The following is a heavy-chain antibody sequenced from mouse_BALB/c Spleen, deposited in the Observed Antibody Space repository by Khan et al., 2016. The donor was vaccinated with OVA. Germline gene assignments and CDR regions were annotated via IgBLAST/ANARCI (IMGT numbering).Heavy chain of an antibody. CDR2: INPSNGYT. D-gene: IGHD2-14*01. CDR1: GYTFTSYT. CDR3: VRDGAYHRNDGWFAY. Sequence: QIQLVQSGAELARPGASVKMSCKASGYTFTSYTIHWIKLRPGQGLEWIGFINPSNGYTNYNQKFKDKATLTADKSSNTVYMQLSSLTSDDSAVYNCVRDGAYHRNDGWFAYWGQGTLVTVSS. V-gene: IGHV1-4*01. J-gene: IGHJ3*01.